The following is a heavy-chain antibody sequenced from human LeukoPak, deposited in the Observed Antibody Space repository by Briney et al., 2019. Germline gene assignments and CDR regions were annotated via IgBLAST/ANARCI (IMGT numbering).Heavy chain of an antibody. V-gene: IGHV4-59*01. CDR1: GGSISNYY. Sequence: PSETLSLTCTVSGGSISNYYWSWIRQPPGEGLEWIGYIYHSGSTNYNPSHKSRVTVSVDMAKNQISLKMSSVTAADTAVYYCARHYGPWGQGTLVTVSS. CDR3: ARHYGP. J-gene: IGHJ5*02. CDR2: IYHSGST. D-gene: IGHD3-16*01.